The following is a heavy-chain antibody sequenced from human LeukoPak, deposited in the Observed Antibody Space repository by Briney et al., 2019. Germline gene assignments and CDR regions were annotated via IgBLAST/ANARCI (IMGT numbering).Heavy chain of an antibody. CDR2: IDGSGDGT. CDR1: GLTFSTYG. Sequence: PGGSLRLSCAASGLTFSTYGMLWVRQAPGKGLEWVSTIDGSGDGTSYADSVKGRFTISRDNSRNTLYLHMNSLRADDTAVYYCARDHQLGVVAARSWFDPWGQGTLVTVSS. J-gene: IGHJ5*02. D-gene: IGHD2-15*01. CDR3: ARDHQLGVVAARSWFDP. V-gene: IGHV3-23*01.